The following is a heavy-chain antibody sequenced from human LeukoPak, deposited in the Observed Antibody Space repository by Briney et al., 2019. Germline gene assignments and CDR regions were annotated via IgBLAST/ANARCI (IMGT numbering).Heavy chain of an antibody. CDR1: ELNFKTHA. V-gene: IGHV3-30*04. CDR3: ARDLQEISSFYFDY. J-gene: IGHJ4*02. Sequence: GGSLRLSCVVSELNFKTHAMHWVRQAPGKGLEWVAGLSFDASGRNYADSVEGRFTISRDNSKNTLYLQMHSLSPEDTAVYFCARDLQEISSFYFDYWGQGSLVTVSS. CDR2: LSFDASGR. D-gene: IGHD3-16*02.